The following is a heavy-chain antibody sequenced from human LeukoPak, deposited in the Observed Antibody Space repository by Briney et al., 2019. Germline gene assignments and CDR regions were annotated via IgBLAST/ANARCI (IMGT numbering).Heavy chain of an antibody. CDR2: IYYSGST. CDR3: ARIPTNAVPSAHNGFDI. V-gene: IGHV4-39*01. J-gene: IGHJ3*02. CDR1: GGSISSSSYY. D-gene: IGHD6-19*01. Sequence: SETLSLTCTVSGGSISSSSYYWGWIRQPPGKGLEWIGSIYYSGSTYYNPSLKSRVTISVDTSKNQFSLRLNSVTAADTSIYYCARIPTNAVPSAHNGFDIWGQGTMLTVSS.